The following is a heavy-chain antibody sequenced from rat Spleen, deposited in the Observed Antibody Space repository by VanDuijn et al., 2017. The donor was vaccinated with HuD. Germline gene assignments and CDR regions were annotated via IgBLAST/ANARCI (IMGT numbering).Heavy chain of an antibody. CDR3: ARNYGGSPFDY. Sequence: EVQLVETGGGLVQPGRSLKLSCVASGFTFSDYGMNWIRQAPGKGLEWVAYISGSSGTIYYVDTVKGRFTISRDNAKNTLYLQLSSLRSEDTALYYCARNYGGSPFDYWGQGVMVTVSS. CDR1: GFTFSDYG. J-gene: IGHJ2*01. CDR2: ISGSSGTI. V-gene: IGHV5-34*01. D-gene: IGHD1-11*01.